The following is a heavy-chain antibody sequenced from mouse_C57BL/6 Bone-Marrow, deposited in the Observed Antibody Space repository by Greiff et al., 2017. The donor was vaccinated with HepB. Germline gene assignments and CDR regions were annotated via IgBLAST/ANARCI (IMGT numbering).Heavy chain of an antibody. V-gene: IGHV5-6*01. D-gene: IGHD1-1*01. CDR3: ARQGYYGEGYAMDY. Sequence: EVMLVESGGDLVKPGGSLKLSCAASGFTFSSYGMSWVRQTPDKRLEWVATISSGGSYTYYPDSVKGRFTISRDNAKNTLYLQMSSLKSEDTAMYYCARQGYYGEGYAMDYWGQGTSVTVSS. CDR1: GFTFSSYG. CDR2: ISSGGSYT. J-gene: IGHJ4*01.